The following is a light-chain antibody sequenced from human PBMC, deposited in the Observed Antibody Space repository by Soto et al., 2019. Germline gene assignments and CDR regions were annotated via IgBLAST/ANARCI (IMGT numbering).Light chain of an antibody. J-gene: IGKJ2*01. CDR3: QQYNNWPPYT. CDR2: GAS. V-gene: IGKV3-15*01. CDR1: QSVSSN. Sequence: EVVMTQSPVTLSVSPGEKATLSCRARQSVSSNLAWYPQKPGQAPRLLLYGASTRATGIPDRFSGSGSGTEFTLTISSLQSEDFAVYHCQQYNNWPPYTVGQGTKLESK.